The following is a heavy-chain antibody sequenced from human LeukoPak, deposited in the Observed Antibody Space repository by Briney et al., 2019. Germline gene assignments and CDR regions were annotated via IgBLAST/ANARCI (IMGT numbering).Heavy chain of an antibody. Sequence: GGSLRLSCAASGFTFNNYAMSWVRQAPGKGLEWVAVISYDESNKYYADSVKGRFTISRDNSKNTLYLQMNSLRAEDTAVYYCARGYFDYWGQGTLVTVSS. CDR1: GFTFNNYA. V-gene: IGHV3-30*03. CDR2: ISYDESNK. CDR3: ARGYFDY. J-gene: IGHJ4*02.